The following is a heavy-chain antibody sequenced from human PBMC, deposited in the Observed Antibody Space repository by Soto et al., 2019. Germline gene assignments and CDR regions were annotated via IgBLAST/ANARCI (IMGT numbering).Heavy chain of an antibody. J-gene: IGHJ3*02. V-gene: IGHV4-31*03. D-gene: IGHD2-8*02. Sequence: LTCTVSGGSISSTGYYWGWIRQHPGKGLEWIGYIYYSGSTYHNPSLASRLTISVDTSKNQFSLRLSSVTAADTAVYYCARTAHCTGGSCAPGTFDIWGQGTMVTVSS. CDR2: IYYSGST. CDR1: GGSISSTGYY. CDR3: ARTAHCTGGSCAPGTFDI.